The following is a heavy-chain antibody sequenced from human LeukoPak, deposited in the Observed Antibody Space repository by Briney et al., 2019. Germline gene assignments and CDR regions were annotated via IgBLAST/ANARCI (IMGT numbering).Heavy chain of an antibody. CDR3: ARDEPSSNWNPHRPFDY. J-gene: IGHJ4*02. D-gene: IGHD1-20*01. Sequence: SETLSLTCTVSGYSISSGYYWGWIRQPPGKGLEWIGSIYHSGSTYYNPSLKSRVTISVDMSKNPFSLKLGSVTAADTAVYYCARDEPSSNWNPHRPFDYWGQGTLVTVSS. CDR1: GYSISSGYY. CDR2: IYHSGST. V-gene: IGHV4-38-2*02.